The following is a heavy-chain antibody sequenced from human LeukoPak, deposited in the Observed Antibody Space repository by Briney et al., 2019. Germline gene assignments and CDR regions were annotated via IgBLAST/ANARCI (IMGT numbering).Heavy chain of an antibody. CDR1: GYTFTSYD. Sequence: ASVKVSCKASGYTFTSYDINWVRQATGQGLEWMGWMNANSGNTGYAQKFQGRVTMTRNTSISTAYMELSSLRSEDTAVYYCARGLRGTGRNYYHYMDVWGKGTTVTVSS. CDR2: MNANSGNT. V-gene: IGHV1-8*01. D-gene: IGHD3-16*01. CDR3: ARGLRGTGRNYYHYMDV. J-gene: IGHJ6*03.